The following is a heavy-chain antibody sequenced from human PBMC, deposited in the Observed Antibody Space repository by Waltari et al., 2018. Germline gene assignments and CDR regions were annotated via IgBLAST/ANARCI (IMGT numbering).Heavy chain of an antibody. CDR1: GYTFTSYD. CDR2: MKPNSGNT. J-gene: IGHJ6*03. D-gene: IGHD5-18*01. V-gene: IGHV1-8*01. CDR3: ARGWVDTAMVKYYYYYYMDV. Sequence: QVQLVQSGAEVKKPGASVKVSCKASGYTFTSYDINWVRQATGQGLEWMGGMKPNSGNTGYAQKFQGRVTMTRNTSISTAYMELSSLRSEDTAVYYCARGWVDTAMVKYYYYYYMDVWGKGTTVTVSS.